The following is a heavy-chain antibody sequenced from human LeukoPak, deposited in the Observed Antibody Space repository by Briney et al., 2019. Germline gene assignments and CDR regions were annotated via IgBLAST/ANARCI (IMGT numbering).Heavy chain of an antibody. CDR3: ARDRDIRDSYGLGY. J-gene: IGHJ4*02. D-gene: IGHD5-18*01. CDR2: ISSSSSTI. CDR1: GFTFTTYS. Sequence: GGSLRLSCAASGFTFTTYSMNWVRQAPGKGLEWVSYISSSSSTIYYADSVKGRFTISRDNAKNSLYLQMNSLRAEDTAVYYCARDRDIRDSYGLGYWGQGTLVTVSS. V-gene: IGHV3-48*01.